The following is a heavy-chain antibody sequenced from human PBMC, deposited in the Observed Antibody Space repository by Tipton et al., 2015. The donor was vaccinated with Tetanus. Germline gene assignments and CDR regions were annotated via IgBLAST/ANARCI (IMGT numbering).Heavy chain of an antibody. V-gene: IGHV4-4*01. J-gene: IGHJ3*01. CDR1: GGSISSSKL. CDR2: MYDSGLT. Sequence: TLSLTCAVSGGSISSSKLWSWVRQPPGKGLEWVGEMYDSGLTNHNPSLKSRVTISIDKSKNHFSLELSSVTAADTAVYFCARHMAEHDTRYFDLWGQGTKVTVSS. CDR3: ARHMAEHDTRYFDL. D-gene: IGHD3-16*02.